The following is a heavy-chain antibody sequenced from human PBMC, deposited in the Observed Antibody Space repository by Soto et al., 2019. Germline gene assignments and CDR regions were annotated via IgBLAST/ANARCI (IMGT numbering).Heavy chain of an antibody. CDR3: VSLPLRWFGELSRHFDY. Sequence: EGSLRLSCAASGFTFSSYWMHWVRQAPGKGLVWVSRINSDGSSTSYADSVKGRFTISRDNAKNTLYLQMNSLRAEDTAVYYCVSLPLRWFGELSRHFDYSGQ. CDR1: GFTFSSYW. V-gene: IGHV3-74*01. D-gene: IGHD3-10*01. J-gene: IGHJ4*02. CDR2: INSDGSST.